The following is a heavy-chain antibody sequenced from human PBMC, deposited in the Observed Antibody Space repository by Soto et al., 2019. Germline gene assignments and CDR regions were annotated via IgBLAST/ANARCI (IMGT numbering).Heavy chain of an antibody. J-gene: IGHJ6*02. Sequence: GASVKVSCKVSGYTLTELSMHWVLQAPVKGLEWMGGFDPEDGETVYAQKFLGRVTMTEDTSTDTAYMELSSLRSEDTAVYYCATHPNYNYGMDVWGQGTTVTVSS. CDR2: FDPEDGET. V-gene: IGHV1-24*01. CDR3: ATHPNYNYGMDV. CDR1: GYTLTELS.